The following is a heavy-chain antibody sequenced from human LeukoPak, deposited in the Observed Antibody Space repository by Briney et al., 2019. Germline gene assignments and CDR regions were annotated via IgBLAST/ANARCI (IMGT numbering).Heavy chain of an antibody. Sequence: SETPSLTCTVSGGSISSHYWSWIRQPPGKGLEWIGYIYYSGSTNYNPSLKSRVTISVDTSKNQFSLKLSSVTAADTAVYYCARAWSGYPGQFDPWGQGTLVTVSS. CDR1: GGSISSHY. D-gene: IGHD3-3*01. J-gene: IGHJ5*02. CDR2: IYYSGST. V-gene: IGHV4-59*11. CDR3: ARAWSGYPGQFDP.